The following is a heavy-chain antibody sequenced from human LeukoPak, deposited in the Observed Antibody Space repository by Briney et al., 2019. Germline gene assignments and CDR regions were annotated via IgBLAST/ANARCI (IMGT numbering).Heavy chain of an antibody. CDR1: GYSFTSYW. Sequence: GESLKISCKGSGYSFTSYWIGWVRQMPGKGLEWMGIIYPGDSDTRYSPSFQGQVTISADKSISTAYLQWSSLKASDTAMYHCARQDHYYDSSGSQHDAFDIWGQGTMVTVSS. CDR2: IYPGDSDT. D-gene: IGHD3-22*01. V-gene: IGHV5-51*01. CDR3: ARQDHYYDSSGSQHDAFDI. J-gene: IGHJ3*02.